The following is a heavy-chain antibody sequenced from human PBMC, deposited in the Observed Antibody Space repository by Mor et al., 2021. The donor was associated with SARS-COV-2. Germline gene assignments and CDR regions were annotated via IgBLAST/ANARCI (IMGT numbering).Heavy chain of an antibody. V-gene: IGHV1-46*01. CDR3: AREMGTTYYVDY. Sequence: AQKFQGRVTMTKDTSTSTVYMELSSLRSEDTAVYYCAREMGTTYYVDYWGQGTLVTV. J-gene: IGHJ4*02. D-gene: IGHD1-26*01.